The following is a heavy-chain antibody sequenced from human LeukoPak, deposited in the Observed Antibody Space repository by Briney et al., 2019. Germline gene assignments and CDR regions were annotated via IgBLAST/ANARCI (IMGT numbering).Heavy chain of an antibody. D-gene: IGHD1-26*01. CDR3: ARGVYSGSYYYFDY. V-gene: IGHV4-61*02. Sequence: PSQTLSLTCTVSGGSISSGSYYWRWLRQPAGKGLEWIGRIYTSGSTNYNPSLKSRVTISVDTSKNQFSLKLSSVTAADTAVYYCARGVYSGSYYYFDYWGQGTLVTVSS. CDR2: IYTSGST. CDR1: GGSISSGSYY. J-gene: IGHJ4*02.